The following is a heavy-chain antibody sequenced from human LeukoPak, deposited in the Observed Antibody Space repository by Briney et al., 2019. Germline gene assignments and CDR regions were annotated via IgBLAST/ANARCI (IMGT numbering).Heavy chain of an antibody. V-gene: IGHV4-59*08. D-gene: IGHD3-3*01. CDR3: ARGLPYYDFWSGYYSSFDY. Sequence: PSETLSLTCTVSGGSISSYYWSWIRQPPGKGLEWIGYIYYSGSTNYNPSLKSRVTISVDTSKNQFSLKLSSVTAADTAVYYCARGLPYYDFWSGYYSSFDYWGQGTLVTVSS. CDR2: IYYSGST. CDR1: GGSISSYY. J-gene: IGHJ4*02.